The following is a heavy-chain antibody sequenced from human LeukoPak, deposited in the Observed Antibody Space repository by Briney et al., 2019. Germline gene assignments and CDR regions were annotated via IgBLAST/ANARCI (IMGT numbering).Heavy chain of an antibody. CDR2: MWSDGGYK. V-gene: IGHV3-33*01. J-gene: IGHJ4*02. Sequence: PGGSLRLSCAASGFTFRTHGMHWVRQAPGKGLEWVAVMWSDGGYKYYADSVKGRFTISRDFSKNTLYLQMNSLRAEDTAVYYCAREYINYVQDYWGQGTLVTVSS. CDR3: AREYINYVQDY. D-gene: IGHD4-11*01. CDR1: GFTFRTHG.